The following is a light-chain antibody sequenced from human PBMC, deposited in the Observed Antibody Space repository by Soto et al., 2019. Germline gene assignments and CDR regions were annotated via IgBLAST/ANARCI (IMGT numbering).Light chain of an antibody. CDR2: GVT. J-gene: IGLJ2*01. V-gene: IGLV2-14*01. CDR3: SSYTGGSSLFV. CDR1: SSDVGAYYS. Sequence: QSALTQPASVSGSPGQSITISCTGTSSDVGAYYSVSWYQHHPGKAPKLIIYGVTNRPSGVSNRFSGSKSGNTASLTISGLQAEDEADYHCSSYTGGSSLFVFGAGTKLTVL.